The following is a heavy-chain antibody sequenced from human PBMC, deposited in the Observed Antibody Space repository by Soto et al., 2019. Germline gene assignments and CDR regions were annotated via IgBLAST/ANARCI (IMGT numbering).Heavy chain of an antibody. Sequence: EVQLVESGGGLVQPGGSLKVSCAASGFTFSGSAMHWVRQASGKGLEWVGRIRSKANDYATAYAVSVKGRLTISRDDSRNTAYLQMNSLKTEDTAVYYCARGVYDFWSGHPQGAEDWGQGTVVTVSS. J-gene: IGHJ4*02. D-gene: IGHD3-3*01. CDR1: GFTFSGSA. CDR2: IRSKANDYAT. V-gene: IGHV3-73*02. CDR3: ARGVYDFWSGHPQGAED.